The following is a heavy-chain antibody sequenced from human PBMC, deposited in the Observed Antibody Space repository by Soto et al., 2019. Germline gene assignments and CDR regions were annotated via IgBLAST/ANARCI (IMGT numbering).Heavy chain of an antibody. CDR1: GFTFSSYG. CDR3: AKGAPRYYYDSSGYYQYYFDY. J-gene: IGHJ4*02. V-gene: IGHV3-30*18. D-gene: IGHD3-22*01. Sequence: PGWSLRLSCAASGFTFSSYGMHWVRQAPGKGLEWVAVISYDGSNKYYADSVKGRFTISRDNSKNTLYLQMNSLRAEDTAVYYCAKGAPRYYYDSSGYYQYYFDYWGQGTLVTVSS. CDR2: ISYDGSNK.